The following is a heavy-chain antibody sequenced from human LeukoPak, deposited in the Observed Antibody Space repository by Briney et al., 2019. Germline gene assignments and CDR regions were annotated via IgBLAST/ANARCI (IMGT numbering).Heavy chain of an antibody. CDR1: GFTFISYA. J-gene: IGHJ4*02. V-gene: IGHV3-23*01. D-gene: IGHD2-15*01. CDR3: AKLHLGYCSGGSCYFDY. CDR2: ISDSGGST. Sequence: PGGSLRLSCAASGFTFISYAMSWVRQAPGTGLEWVSTISDSGGSTYYADSVKGRFTISRDNFKNTLYLQMNSLRAEDTAVYYCAKLHLGYCSGGSCYFDYWGQGTLVTVSS.